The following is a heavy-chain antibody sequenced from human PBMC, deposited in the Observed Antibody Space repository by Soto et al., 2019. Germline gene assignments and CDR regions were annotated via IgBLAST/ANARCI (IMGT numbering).Heavy chain of an antibody. J-gene: IGHJ5*02. CDR2: ITGYGDST. Sequence: EVQLLESGGGVEQPGGSLRLSCAASGFSFRNYAMSWVRQAPGRGLEWVSGITGYGDSTYYADSVKGRFTISRDNAQNTLYLQMNSLGAADTAVYYCARDPLFYSSTWYPNWFGPWCQGTLVTVSS. V-gene: IGHV3-23*01. D-gene: IGHD6-13*01. CDR1: GFSFRNYA. CDR3: ARDPLFYSSTWYPNWFGP.